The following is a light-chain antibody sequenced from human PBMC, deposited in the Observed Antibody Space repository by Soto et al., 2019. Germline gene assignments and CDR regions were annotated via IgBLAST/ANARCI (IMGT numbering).Light chain of an antibody. CDR2: EVS. V-gene: IGLV2-18*02. CDR1: SSDFGSYNR. CDR3: SSYPSGTTPCV. J-gene: IGLJ1*01. Sequence: QSALTQPPSVSGSPGQSVTISCTGTSSDFGSYNRVSWYQQTPGTAPKLMIYEVSNRPSGVPDRFSGSKSGNTASLTISGLQAEDEADYYCSSYPSGTTPCVFGTGTKLTV.